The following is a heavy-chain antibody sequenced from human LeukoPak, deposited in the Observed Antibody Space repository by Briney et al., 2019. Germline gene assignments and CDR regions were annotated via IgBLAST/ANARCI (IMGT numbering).Heavy chain of an antibody. J-gene: IGHJ6*02. Sequence: PGGSLRLSCAASGFTFSSYWMSWFRQAPGKGLEWVANIKQDGSEKYYVDSVKGRFTISRDNAKNSLYLQMNSLRAEDTAVYYCARVDGRYYYFYGMDVWGQGTTVTVSS. CDR3: ARVDGRYYYFYGMDV. CDR1: GFTFSSYW. CDR2: IKQDGSEK. V-gene: IGHV3-7*01. D-gene: IGHD1-26*01.